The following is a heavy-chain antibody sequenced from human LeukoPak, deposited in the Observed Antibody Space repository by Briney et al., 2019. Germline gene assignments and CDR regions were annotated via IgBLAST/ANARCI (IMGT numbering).Heavy chain of an antibody. CDR1: GGTFSSYA. J-gene: IGHJ5*02. Sequence: SVKVSCKASGGTFSSYAISWVRQAPGQGLEWMGGIIPIFGTANYAQKFQGRVTITADKSTSTAYMELSSLRSEDTAVYYCAREYSNYVVPLFDPWGQGTLVTVSS. CDR3: AREYSNYVVPLFDP. V-gene: IGHV1-69*06. D-gene: IGHD4-11*01. CDR2: IIPIFGTA.